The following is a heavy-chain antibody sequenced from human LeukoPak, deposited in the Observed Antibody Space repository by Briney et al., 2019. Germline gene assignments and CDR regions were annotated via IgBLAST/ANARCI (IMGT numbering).Heavy chain of an antibody. CDR3: ARLQTKTTVVPYFDY. CDR2: IYTSGST. J-gene: IGHJ4*02. V-gene: IGHV4-4*09. D-gene: IGHD4-23*01. Sequence: SETLSLTCTVSGGSISSYYRSWIRQPPGKGLEWIGYIYTSGSTNYNPSLKSRVTISVDTSKNQFSLKLSSVTAADTAVYYCARLQTKTTVVPYFDYWGQGTLVTVSS. CDR1: GGSISSYY.